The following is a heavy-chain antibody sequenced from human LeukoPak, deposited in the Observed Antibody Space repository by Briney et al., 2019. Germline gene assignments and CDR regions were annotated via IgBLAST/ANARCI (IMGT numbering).Heavy chain of an antibody. D-gene: IGHD3-22*01. CDR2: IIPIFGTA. CDR3: AREERADYYDSSGYYGY. J-gene: IGHJ4*02. V-gene: IGHV1-69*05. CDR1: GGTFSSYA. Sequence: SVKVSCKASGGTFSSYAISWVRQAPGQGLEWMGRIIPIFGTANYAQKFQGRVTITTDESTSTAYMEPSSLRSEDTAVYYCAREERADYYDSSGYYGYWGQGTLVTVSS.